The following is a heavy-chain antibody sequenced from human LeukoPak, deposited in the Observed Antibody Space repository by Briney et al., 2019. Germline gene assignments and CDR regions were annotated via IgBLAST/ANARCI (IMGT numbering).Heavy chain of an antibody. CDR1: GFTFSSYW. J-gene: IGHJ6*02. CDR3: ARVIGYCSGGSCYRSLYYYGMDV. CDR2: INSDGSST. V-gene: IGHV3-74*01. Sequence: PGGYLRLSCAASGFTFSSYWMHWVRQAPGKGLVWVSRINSDGSSTSYADSVKGRFTISRDNAKNTLYLQMNSLRAEDTAVYYCARVIGYCSGGSCYRSLYYYGMDVWGQGTTVTVSS. D-gene: IGHD2-15*01.